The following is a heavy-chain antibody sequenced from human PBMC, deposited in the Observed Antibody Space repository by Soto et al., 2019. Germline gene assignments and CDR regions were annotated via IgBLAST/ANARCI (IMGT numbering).Heavy chain of an antibody. V-gene: IGHV3-23*01. CDR2: IYGNGAGI. CDR3: AKSRPSVEKTGDYVQN. D-gene: IGHD3-10*02. J-gene: IGHJ4*02. Sequence: PGGSLRLSCAASGFTFSDYAMTWVRQAPGKGLESVSGIYGNGAGIQYADSVKGRFTISRDNAKNSLYLQMNSLRAEDTAVYYCAKSRPSVEKTGDYVQNWGQGTLVTVSS. CDR1: GFTFSDYA.